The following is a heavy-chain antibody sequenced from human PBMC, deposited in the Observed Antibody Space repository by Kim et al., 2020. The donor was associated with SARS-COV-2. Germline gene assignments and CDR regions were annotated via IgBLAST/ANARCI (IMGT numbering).Heavy chain of an antibody. Sequence: SETLSLTCTVSGGSISSSSYYWGWLRQPPGKGLEWIGSIYYSGSTYYNPSLKSRVTISVDTSKNQFSLKLSSVTAADTARYYCARQHSSGWPYFDYWGQGTLVTVSS. D-gene: IGHD6-19*01. J-gene: IGHJ4*02. V-gene: IGHV4-39*01. CDR2: IYYSGST. CDR3: ARQHSSGWPYFDY. CDR1: GGSISSSSYY.